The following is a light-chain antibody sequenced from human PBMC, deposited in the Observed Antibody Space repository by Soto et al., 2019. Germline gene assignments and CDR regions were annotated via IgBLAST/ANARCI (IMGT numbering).Light chain of an antibody. CDR2: SNN. CDR1: SSNIGSNT. Sequence: QSVLTQPPSASGTPGQRVTISCSGSSSNIGSNTVNWYQQLPGTAPKLLSYSNNQRPSGVPDRFSGSKSGTSASLAISRLQSEDEADYYCAAWDDSLNGPVFGGGTKVTVL. J-gene: IGLJ2*01. V-gene: IGLV1-44*01. CDR3: AAWDDSLNGPV.